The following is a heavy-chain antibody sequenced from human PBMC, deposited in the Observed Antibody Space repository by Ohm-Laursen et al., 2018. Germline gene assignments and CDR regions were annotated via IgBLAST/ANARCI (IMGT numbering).Heavy chain of an antibody. D-gene: IGHD3-16*01. CDR3: ARGSLNGLDV. Sequence: SLRLSCSASGFTFRNYGMSWVRQAPGKGLEWVSAISGGGGSTYYADSVKGRFTISRDNSKNTLYLQMNSLRAEDTAVYYCARGSLNGLDVWGQGTTVTVSS. J-gene: IGHJ6*02. CDR2: ISGGGGST. V-gene: IGHV3-23*01. CDR1: GFTFRNYG.